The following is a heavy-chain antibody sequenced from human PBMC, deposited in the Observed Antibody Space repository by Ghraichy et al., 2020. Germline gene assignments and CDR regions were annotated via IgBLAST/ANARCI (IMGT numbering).Heavy chain of an antibody. CDR3: ARDPKRGALDY. Sequence: GGSLRLSCKASGFSFSNSWMSWVRQSPEKGLEWVANINNDGKERYYVDSLKDRFTISRDNGKNSLFLQISRLTVDDTAVYYCARDPKRGALDYWGQGTLVAVSA. D-gene: IGHD3-10*01. V-gene: IGHV3-7*03. CDR2: INNDGKER. CDR1: GFSFSNSW. J-gene: IGHJ4*02.